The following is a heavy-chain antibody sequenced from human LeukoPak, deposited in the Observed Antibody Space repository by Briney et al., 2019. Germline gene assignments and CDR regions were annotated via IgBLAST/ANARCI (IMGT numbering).Heavy chain of an antibody. Sequence: SETLSLTCTVSGGSISSGDYYWSWIRQPPGRGLEWIAYMYYSGSTYYNPSLKSRVTMSADTSKNQLSLKLSSVTAADTAVYYCARPYYYDSRINPWGQGILVTVSS. V-gene: IGHV4-30-4*01. CDR3: ARPYYYDSRINP. D-gene: IGHD3-22*01. CDR1: GGSISSGDYY. J-gene: IGHJ5*02. CDR2: MYYSGST.